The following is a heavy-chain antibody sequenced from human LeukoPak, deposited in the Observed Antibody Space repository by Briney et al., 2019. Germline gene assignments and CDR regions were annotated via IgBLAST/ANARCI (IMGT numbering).Heavy chain of an antibody. CDR2: IYTSGST. CDR1: GGSISSYY. J-gene: IGHJ5*02. CDR3: ARIGDCSSTSCYESWFDP. V-gene: IGHV4-4*07. Sequence: SETLSLTCTVSGGSISSYYWSWIRQPAGKGLEWIGRIYTSGSTNYNPSLKSRVTMSVDTSKNQFSLKLSSVTAADTAVYYCARIGDCSSTSCYESWFDPWGQGTLVTVSS. D-gene: IGHD2-2*01.